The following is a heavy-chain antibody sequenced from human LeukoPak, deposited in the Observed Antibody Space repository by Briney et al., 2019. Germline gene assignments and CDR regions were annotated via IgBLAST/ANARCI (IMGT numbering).Heavy chain of an antibody. CDR2: MNPNSGNT. V-gene: IGHV1-8*01. Sequence: GASVKVSCKASGYTFTSYDINWVRQATGQGLEWMGWMNPNSGNTGYAQKFQGRVTMTRNTSISTAYMELSSLRSEDTAVYYCACHPNFDSDYYYYYGMDVWGQGTTVTVSS. CDR3: ACHPNFDSDYYYYYGMDV. CDR1: GYTFTSYD. J-gene: IGHJ6*02. D-gene: IGHD3-9*01.